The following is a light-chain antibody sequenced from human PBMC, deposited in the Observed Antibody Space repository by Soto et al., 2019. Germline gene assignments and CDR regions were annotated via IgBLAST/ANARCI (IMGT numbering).Light chain of an antibody. Sequence: EVVMTQSPATLSVSPGERATLSCRASESVSRNFACYQQKTGQAPRLLIYDASTRATGSPDRFSGGGSGTEFTLTISSLLSEDFVVYYCQQYNSWPPITFGQGTRLEIK. CDR1: ESVSRN. CDR3: QQYNSWPPIT. J-gene: IGKJ5*01. V-gene: IGKV3-15*01. CDR2: DAS.